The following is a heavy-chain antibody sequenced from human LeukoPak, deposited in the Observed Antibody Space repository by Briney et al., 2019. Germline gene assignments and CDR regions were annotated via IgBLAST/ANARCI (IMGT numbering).Heavy chain of an antibody. CDR2: INHSGST. Sequence: SSETLSLTCAVYGGSFSGYYWSWIRQPPGKGLEWIGEINHSGSTNYNPSLKSRVTISVDTSKNQFSLKLSSVTAADTAVYYCASGPAEYFQHWGQGTLVTVSS. J-gene: IGHJ1*01. CDR1: GGSFSGYY. CDR3: ASGPAEYFQH. V-gene: IGHV4-34*01.